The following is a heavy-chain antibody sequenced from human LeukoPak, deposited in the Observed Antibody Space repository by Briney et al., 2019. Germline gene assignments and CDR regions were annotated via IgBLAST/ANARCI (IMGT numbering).Heavy chain of an antibody. V-gene: IGHV3-30-3*01. Sequence: GGSLRLSCAASGFTFSSYAMHWVRQAPGKGLEWVAVISYDGSNKYYADSVKGRFTISRDNSKNTLYLQMNTLRADDTAVYYCAKGYDSSGYYYAYWGQGTLVTVSS. CDR2: ISYDGSNK. D-gene: IGHD3-22*01. CDR3: AKGYDSSGYYYAY. CDR1: GFTFSSYA. J-gene: IGHJ4*02.